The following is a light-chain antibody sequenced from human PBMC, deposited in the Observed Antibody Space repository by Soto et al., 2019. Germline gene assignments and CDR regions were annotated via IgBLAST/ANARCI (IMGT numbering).Light chain of an antibody. CDR2: KTS. CDR1: QSISTW. CDR3: QQRSNWPIT. Sequence: DIQMTQSPSTLSASIGDRVTITCRASQSISTWLAWYQQKPGKAPKLLIYKTSTLESGVPSRFSGSGSGTDFTLTISSLEPEDFALYYCQQRSNWPITFGQGTRLEIK. J-gene: IGKJ5*01. V-gene: IGKV1-5*03.